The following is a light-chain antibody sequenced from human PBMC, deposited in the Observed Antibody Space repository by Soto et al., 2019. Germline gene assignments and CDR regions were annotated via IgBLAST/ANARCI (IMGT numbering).Light chain of an antibody. CDR1: QGINNF. CDR2: DAS. V-gene: IGKV1-13*02. Sequence: IQLTQSPSSLSASVGDRVTITCRASQGINNFLAWYQQRPGKVPKLLIYDASSLESGVPSRFSGSGSGTEFTLTISSLQPDDFATYYCQQYNSYWTFGQGTKVDIK. J-gene: IGKJ1*01. CDR3: QQYNSYWT.